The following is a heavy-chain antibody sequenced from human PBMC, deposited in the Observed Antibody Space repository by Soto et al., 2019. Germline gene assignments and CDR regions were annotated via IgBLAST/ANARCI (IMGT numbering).Heavy chain of an antibody. D-gene: IGHD6-13*01. CDR3: ARFIAAAGKGYYYYGTDV. CDR2: IYYSGST. CDR1: GGSISSYY. J-gene: IGHJ6*02. Sequence: PSETLSLTCTVSGGSISSYYWSWIRQPPGKGLEWIGYIYYSGSTNYNPSLKSRVTISVDTSKNQFSLKLSSVTAADTAVYYCARFIAAAGKGYYYYGTDVWGQGTTVTVSS. V-gene: IGHV4-59*01.